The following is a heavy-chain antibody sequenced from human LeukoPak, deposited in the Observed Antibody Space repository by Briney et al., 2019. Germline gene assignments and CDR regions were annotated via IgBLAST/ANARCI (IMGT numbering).Heavy chain of an antibody. D-gene: IGHD1-26*01. CDR1: GFTFSSYG. Sequence: PGRSLRLSCAASGFTFSSYGMHWVRQAPGKGLEWAALISFVGSNQYYADSVKGRFTISRDNSKNTLFLQMNSLRAEDTAVYYCAKPPEVGATVAYFDYWGQGTLVTVSS. V-gene: IGHV3-30*18. CDR2: ISFVGSNQ. CDR3: AKPPEVGATVAYFDY. J-gene: IGHJ4*02.